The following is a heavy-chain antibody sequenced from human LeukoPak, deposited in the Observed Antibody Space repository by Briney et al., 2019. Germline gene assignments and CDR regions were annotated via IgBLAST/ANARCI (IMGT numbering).Heavy chain of an antibody. CDR2: IGGSGSST. V-gene: IGHV3-23*01. Sequence: PGGSLRLSCAASGFTFSSYAMSWVRQAPGKGLEWVSAIGGSGSSTYYADSVKGRFTISRDNAKNSLYLQMNSLSAEDTAVYYCARISSSWSVDVWGQGTTVTVSS. J-gene: IGHJ6*02. D-gene: IGHD6-13*01. CDR1: GFTFSSYA. CDR3: ARISSSWSVDV.